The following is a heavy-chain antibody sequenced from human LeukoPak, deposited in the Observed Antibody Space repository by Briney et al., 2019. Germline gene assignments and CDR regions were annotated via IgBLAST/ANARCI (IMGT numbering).Heavy chain of an antibody. CDR3: ARGPDYPGAFDI. Sequence: GGSLRLSCAASGFTFSSYGMHWVRQAPGKGLEWVAVISYDGSNKYYADSVKGRFTISRDNSKNTLYLQMNSLRAEDTAVYYCARGPDYPGAFDIWGQGTMVTVSS. CDR2: ISYDGSNK. CDR1: GFTFSSYG. J-gene: IGHJ3*02. V-gene: IGHV3-30*03. D-gene: IGHD5-12*01.